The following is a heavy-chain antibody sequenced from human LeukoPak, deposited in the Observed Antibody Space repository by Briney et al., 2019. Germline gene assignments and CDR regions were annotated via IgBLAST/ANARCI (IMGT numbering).Heavy chain of an antibody. CDR3: GRDKRPDFVNYGLDV. V-gene: IGHV4-38-2*01. CDR2: IYHSGST. Sequence: PSETLSLTCAVSGYSISSGYYWGWIRQPPGQGLEWIGSIYHSGSTYYNPSLKSRLTLSVDTSKNQVSLRLRSVTAADTAVYYCGRDKRPDFVNYGLDVWGKGTTVTVSS. D-gene: IGHD3-3*01. J-gene: IGHJ6*04. CDR1: GYSISSGYY.